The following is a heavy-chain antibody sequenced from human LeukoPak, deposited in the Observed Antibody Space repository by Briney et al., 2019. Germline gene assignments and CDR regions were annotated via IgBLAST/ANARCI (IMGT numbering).Heavy chain of an antibody. CDR2: VSYDGKTT. D-gene: IGHD3-10*01. J-gene: IGHJ5*02. CDR1: GFTFSSYG. CDR3: TKEGHGSGNSFSGWLDP. Sequence: GGSLRLSCAASGFTFSSYGTHWVRQAPGKGLEWVAVVSYDGKTTYYADSVKGRFTISRENSKNTLYLQMDSLRDEDTAVYYCTKEGHGSGNSFSGWLDPWGQGTLVTVSS. V-gene: IGHV3-30*18.